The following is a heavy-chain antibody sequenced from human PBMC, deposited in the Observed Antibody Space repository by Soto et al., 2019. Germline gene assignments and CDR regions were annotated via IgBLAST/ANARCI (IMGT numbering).Heavy chain of an antibody. J-gene: IGHJ4*02. CDR1: GFTFSDYY. V-gene: IGHV3-11*01. CDR3: ARENDHYDFWSGYSQVDY. D-gene: IGHD3-3*01. CDR2: ISSSGSTI. Sequence: GGSLRLSCAASGFTFSDYYMSWIRQAPGKGLEWVSYISSSGSTIYYADSVKGRFTISRDNAKNSLYLQMNSLRAEDTAVYYCARENDHYDFWSGYSQVDYWGQRTLVTVSS.